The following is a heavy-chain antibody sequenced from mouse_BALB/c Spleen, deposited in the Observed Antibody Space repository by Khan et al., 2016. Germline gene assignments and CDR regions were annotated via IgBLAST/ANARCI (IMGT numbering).Heavy chain of an antibody. CDR1: GYSITSGYG. CDR2: ISYSGST. Sequence: EVQLQESGPGLVKPSQSLSLTCTVTGYSITSGYGWNWIRQFPGNKLEWMGYISYSGSTKYNPSLKSRISISRDTSKNQFFLQLNSVTTEDTATYYCARTARIKYWGQGTTLTVSS. V-gene: IGHV3-2*02. CDR3: ARTARIKY. J-gene: IGHJ2*01. D-gene: IGHD1-2*01.